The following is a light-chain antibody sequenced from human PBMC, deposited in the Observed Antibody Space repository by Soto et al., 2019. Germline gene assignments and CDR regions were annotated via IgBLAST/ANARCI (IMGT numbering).Light chain of an antibody. CDR1: QSVSSSY. J-gene: IGKJ1*01. CDR3: QQYGSSPS. Sequence: EIVLTQSPGTLSLSQGERATLSCRASQSVSSSYLAWYQQKPGQAPRLLIYDASSRATGIPDRFSGSGSGTDFTLTISRLEPEDFAVYYCQQYGSSPSFGQGTKVDIK. CDR2: DAS. V-gene: IGKV3-20*01.